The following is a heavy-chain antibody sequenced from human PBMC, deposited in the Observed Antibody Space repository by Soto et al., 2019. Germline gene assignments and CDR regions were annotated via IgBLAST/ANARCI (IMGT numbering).Heavy chain of an antibody. V-gene: IGHV3-33*01. J-gene: IGHJ4*02. CDR3: AREWQAAAGTYYFDY. CDR2: IRYDGSNK. CDR1: GFTFSSYG. Sequence: QVQLVESGGGVVQPGRSLRLSCAASGFTFSSYGMHWVRQSPGKGLEWVANIRYDGSNKYYADSVKGRFTMSRDNSKNTLYLQMNSLRAEDTDVYYCAREWQAAAGTYYFDYWGQGTLVTVSS. D-gene: IGHD6-13*01.